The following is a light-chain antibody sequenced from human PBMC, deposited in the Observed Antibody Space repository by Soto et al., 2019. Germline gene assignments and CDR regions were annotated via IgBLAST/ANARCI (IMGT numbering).Light chain of an antibody. J-gene: IGLJ1*01. CDR3: QSYDSSLSGYV. CDR1: SSNIGAPYD. V-gene: IGLV1-40*01. CDR2: DNT. Sequence: QSALTQPPSVSGAPGQRVTISCTGRSSNIGAPYDVHWYQQLPGTAPKLLIYDNTNRPSGVPDRFSGSKSGTSASLAIIGLQAEDEADYYCQSYDSSLSGYVFGTGTKVTVL.